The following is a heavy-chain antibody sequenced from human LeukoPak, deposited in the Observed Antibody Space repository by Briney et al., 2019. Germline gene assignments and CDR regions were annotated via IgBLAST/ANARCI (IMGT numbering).Heavy chain of an antibody. D-gene: IGHD3-10*01. CDR1: GGTFSSYA. Sequence: SVKVSCKASGGTFSSYATSWVRQAPGQGLEWMGGIIPIFGTANYAQKFQGRVTITADESTSTAHMELSSLRSEDTAVYYCASCSGITVEAGWFDPWGQGTLVTVSS. CDR2: IIPIFGTA. V-gene: IGHV1-69*01. CDR3: ASCSGITVEAGWFDP. J-gene: IGHJ5*02.